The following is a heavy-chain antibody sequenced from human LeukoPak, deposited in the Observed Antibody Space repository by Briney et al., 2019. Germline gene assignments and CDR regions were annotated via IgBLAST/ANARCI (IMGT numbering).Heavy chain of an antibody. Sequence: ASVGVSCKVSGYTLTELSMHWVGQAPGKGLEWMGVFDPEDGETIYAQKFQGRVTMTEDTSTDTAYMELSSLRSEDTAVYYCATGPTAIGGFLYSSYYYSYYMDVWGKGSTVTVSS. J-gene: IGHJ6*03. D-gene: IGHD3-10*01. CDR1: GYTLTELS. V-gene: IGHV1-24*01. CDR2: FDPEDGET. CDR3: ATGPTAIGGFLYSSYYYSYYMDV.